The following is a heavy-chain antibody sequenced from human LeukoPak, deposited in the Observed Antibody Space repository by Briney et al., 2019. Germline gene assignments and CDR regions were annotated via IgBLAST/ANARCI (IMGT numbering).Heavy chain of an antibody. CDR3: ARSLYSSEDY. D-gene: IGHD6-19*01. CDR1: GFTFSSYG. CDR2: ISYDGSNK. Sequence: GRSLRLSCAASGFTFSSYGMHWVRQAPGKGLEWVAVISYDGSNKYYADSVKGRFTISRDNSKNTLYLQMNSLRAEDTAVYYCARSLYSSEDYWGQGTLVTVSS. J-gene: IGHJ4*02. V-gene: IGHV3-30*03.